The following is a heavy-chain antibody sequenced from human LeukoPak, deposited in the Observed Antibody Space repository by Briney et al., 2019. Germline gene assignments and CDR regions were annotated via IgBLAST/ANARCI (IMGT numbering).Heavy chain of an antibody. CDR3: ARVCSGGSCYSRSFDI. Sequence: ASVKVSCKASGYTFTSYDINWVRQATGQGLEWMGWMNANSGNTGYAQKFQGRVTMTRNTSISTAYMELSSLRSEDTAVYYCARVCSGGSCYSRSFDIWGQGTLVTVSS. J-gene: IGHJ4*02. D-gene: IGHD2-15*01. V-gene: IGHV1-8*01. CDR2: MNANSGNT. CDR1: GYTFTSYD.